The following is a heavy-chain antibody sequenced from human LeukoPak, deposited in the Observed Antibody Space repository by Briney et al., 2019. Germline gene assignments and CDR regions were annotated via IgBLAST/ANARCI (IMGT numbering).Heavy chain of an antibody. CDR1: EYSFTSYW. J-gene: IGHJ6*03. CDR3: TRQVYYGSPPEAYYYYYMDV. V-gene: IGHV5-51*01. D-gene: IGHD3-10*01. Sequence: KPGESLKISCKGSEYSFTSYWIGWVRQMPGKGLEWMGIIYPGDSDTRYSPSFQGQVTISADKSISTAYLQWSSLKASDTAMYYCTRQVYYGSPPEAYYYYYMDVWGKGTTVTVSS. CDR2: IYPGDSDT.